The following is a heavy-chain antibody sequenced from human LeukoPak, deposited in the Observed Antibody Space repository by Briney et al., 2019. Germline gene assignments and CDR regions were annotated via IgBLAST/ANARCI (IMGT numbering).Heavy chain of an antibody. Sequence: GGSLRLSCAASGFTFSSYAMHWVRQAPGKGLEYVSAISSNGGSTYYANSVKGRFTISRDNSKNTLYLQMGSLRAEDMAVYYCARRGSYYDSSGYPYYYYYMDVWGKGTTVTISS. CDR2: ISSNGGST. CDR1: GFTFSSYA. CDR3: ARRGSYYDSSGYPYYYYYMDV. V-gene: IGHV3-64*01. D-gene: IGHD3-22*01. J-gene: IGHJ6*03.